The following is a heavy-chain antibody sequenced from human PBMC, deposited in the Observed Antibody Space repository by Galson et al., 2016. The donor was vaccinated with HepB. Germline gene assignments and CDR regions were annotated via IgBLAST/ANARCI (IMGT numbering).Heavy chain of an antibody. J-gene: IGHJ6*02. D-gene: IGHD3-16*01. V-gene: IGHV1-46*02. CDR3: ARDLGGYFYGMDL. CDR1: GYSFNSYY. Sequence: SVKVSCKASGYSFNSYYIHWVRQAPGQGLEWMGIITPSDGRAIYAQKFEGRVTMTRDTSTTTVYMELSSLRSEDTAVFYCARDLGGYFYGMDLWGQGTTVTVS. CDR2: ITPSDGRA.